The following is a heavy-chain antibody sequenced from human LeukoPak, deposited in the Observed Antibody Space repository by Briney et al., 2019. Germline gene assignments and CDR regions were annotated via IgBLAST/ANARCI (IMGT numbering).Heavy chain of an antibody. D-gene: IGHD2-15*01. CDR3: ARGRGCSGGGCYDFDY. CDR1: GISFTYYQ. V-gene: IGHV3-74*01. J-gene: IGHJ4*02. Sequence: GGSLRLSCVASGISFTYYQMHWVRQTPGKGLVWVSRINSDGSSTTYADSVKGRFTISRDNAKNTLYLQMNTMRAEDTAVYYSARGRGCSGGGCYDFDYWGQGTLVTVSS. CDR2: INSDGSST.